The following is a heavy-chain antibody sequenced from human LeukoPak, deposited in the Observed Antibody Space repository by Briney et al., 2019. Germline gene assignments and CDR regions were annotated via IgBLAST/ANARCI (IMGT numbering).Heavy chain of an antibody. CDR1: GGSISSYY. Sequence: SETLSLTCTVSGGSISSYYWSWIRQPPGKGLEWVGYIYYTGSTNYNPSLKSRVTISVDTSKNQFSLKLSSVTAADTAVYYCARDSPATSLFYYGMDVWGHGTTVTVSS. D-gene: IGHD5-12*01. J-gene: IGHJ6*02. CDR2: IYYTGST. CDR3: ARDSPATSLFYYGMDV. V-gene: IGHV4-59*01.